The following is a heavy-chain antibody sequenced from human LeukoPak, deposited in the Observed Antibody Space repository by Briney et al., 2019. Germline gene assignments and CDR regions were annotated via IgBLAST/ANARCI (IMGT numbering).Heavy chain of an antibody. CDR1: GFTFTDYY. CDR3: ARDRGSYDY. Sequence: GGSLRLSCSASGFTFTDYYMSWIRQAPGKGLEWVSYISPSGTVIYYGDSVKGRFTISRDNAKKSLYLQMNSLRAEDTAVYYCARDRGSYDYWGQGTLVTVSS. D-gene: IGHD1-26*01. J-gene: IGHJ4*02. CDR2: ISPSGTVI. V-gene: IGHV3-11*01.